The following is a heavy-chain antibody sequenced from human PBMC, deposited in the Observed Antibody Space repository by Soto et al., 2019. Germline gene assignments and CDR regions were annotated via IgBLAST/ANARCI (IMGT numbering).Heavy chain of an antibody. V-gene: IGHV4-30-4*01. CDR2: IYDSGSS. J-gene: IGHJ4*02. Sequence: SETLSLTCTVSGASISSGDYFWSWIRQSPGKGLEWIGYIYDSGSSYYNPSLKSRVTMSVDTSKNQFSLKLRSVTAADTAVYYCARERGYISGPKNFDYWGQGTLVTVSS. CDR1: GASISSGDYF. CDR3: ARERGYISGPKNFDY. D-gene: IGHD5-12*01.